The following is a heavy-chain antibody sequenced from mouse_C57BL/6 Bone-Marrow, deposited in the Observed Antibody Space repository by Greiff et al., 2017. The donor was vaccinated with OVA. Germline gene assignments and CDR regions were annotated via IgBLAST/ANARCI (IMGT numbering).Heavy chain of an antibody. J-gene: IGHJ4*01. CDR1: GYTFTSYW. Sequence: QVQLQQPGAELVMPGASVKLSCKASGYTFTSYWMHWVKQRPGQGLEWIGEIDPSDSYTNYNQKFKGKSTLTVDKSSSTAYMQLSSLTSEDSAVYYCARDRDDYAMDDWGQGTSVTVSS. CDR2: IDPSDSYT. D-gene: IGHD3-3*01. V-gene: IGHV1-69*01. CDR3: ARDRDDYAMDD.